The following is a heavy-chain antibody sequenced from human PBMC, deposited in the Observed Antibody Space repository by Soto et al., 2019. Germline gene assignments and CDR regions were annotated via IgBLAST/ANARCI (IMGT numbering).Heavy chain of an antibody. V-gene: IGHV5-51*01. CDR2: IYPGDSDT. CDR3: ARRQRGVRGVIYGMDV. D-gene: IGHD3-10*01. Sequence: GESLKISCKGSGYSFTSYWIGWVRQMPGKGLEWMGIIYPGDSDTRYSPSFQGQVTISADKSISTAYLQWSSLKASDTAMYYCARRQRGVRGVIYGMDVWGQGTTVTVSS. CDR1: GYSFTSYW. J-gene: IGHJ6*02.